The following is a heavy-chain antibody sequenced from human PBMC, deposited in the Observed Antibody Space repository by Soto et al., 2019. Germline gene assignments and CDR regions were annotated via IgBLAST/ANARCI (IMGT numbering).Heavy chain of an antibody. CDR1: GGSISSGDYY. J-gene: IGHJ6*02. CDR2: IYYSGST. Sequence: SETLALTCPVSGGSISSGDYYWSWLRPPPGKGLEWIGYIYYSGSTYYNPSLKSRVTISVDTSKNQFSLKLSSVTAADTAVYYCARASGWGYYYGMDGWGQGTTVTVSS. V-gene: IGHV4-30-4*01. D-gene: IGHD3-10*01. CDR3: ARASGWGYYYGMDG.